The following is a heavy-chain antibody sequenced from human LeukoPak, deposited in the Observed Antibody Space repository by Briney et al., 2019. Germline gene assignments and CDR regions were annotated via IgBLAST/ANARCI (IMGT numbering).Heavy chain of an antibody. Sequence: GGSLRLSCAASGFTFSSYSMHWVRQAPGKGLEWVSSISSTSSYIYYADSEKGRFTISRDNSKNSLYLQMNSLRAEDTAVYYCVCYYYDSSGYYFEYWGQGTLVTVSS. D-gene: IGHD3-22*01. CDR3: VCYYYDSSGYYFEY. CDR2: ISSTSSYI. V-gene: IGHV3-21*01. J-gene: IGHJ4*02. CDR1: GFTFSSYS.